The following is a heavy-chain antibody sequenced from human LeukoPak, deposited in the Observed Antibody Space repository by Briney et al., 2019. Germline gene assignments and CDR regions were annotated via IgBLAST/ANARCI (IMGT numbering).Heavy chain of an antibody. J-gene: IGHJ4*02. CDR3: ARELLWFGEFPQLDY. V-gene: IGHV3-30*03. CDR2: ISYDGSNK. D-gene: IGHD3-10*01. Sequence: PGGSLRLSCAASGFTFSSYGMHWVRQAPGKGLEWVAVISYDGSNKYYADSVKGRFTISRDNAKNSLYLQMNSLRAEDTAVYYCARELLWFGEFPQLDYWGQGTLVTVSS. CDR1: GFTFSSYG.